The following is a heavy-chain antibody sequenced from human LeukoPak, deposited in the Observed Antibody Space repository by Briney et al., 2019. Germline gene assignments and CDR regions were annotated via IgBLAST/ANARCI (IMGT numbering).Heavy chain of an antibody. CDR1: GFTFSSYG. V-gene: IGHV3-74*01. J-gene: IGHJ3*02. CDR3: ARAGRIQLWLQPTHDAFDI. CDR2: INSDGSST. D-gene: IGHD5-18*01. Sequence: PGGSLRLSCAASGFTFSSYGMSWVRQAPGKGLVWVSRINSDGSSTSYADSVKGRFTISRDNAKNTLYLQMNSLRAEDTAVYYCARAGRIQLWLQPTHDAFDIWGQGTMVTVSS.